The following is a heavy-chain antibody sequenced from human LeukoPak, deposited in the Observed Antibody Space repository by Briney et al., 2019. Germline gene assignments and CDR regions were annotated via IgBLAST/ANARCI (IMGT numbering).Heavy chain of an antibody. D-gene: IGHD5-12*01. CDR3: ARSDSGYGHLDY. CDR1: GFTLSSYG. Sequence: GGSLRLSCAASGFTLSSYGMHWVRQAPGKGLEWVAVIWYDGSNKYYADSVKGRFTISRDNSKNTLYLQMNSLRAEDTAVYYCARSDSGYGHLDYWGQGTLVTVSS. CDR2: IWYDGSNK. J-gene: IGHJ4*02. V-gene: IGHV3-33*01.